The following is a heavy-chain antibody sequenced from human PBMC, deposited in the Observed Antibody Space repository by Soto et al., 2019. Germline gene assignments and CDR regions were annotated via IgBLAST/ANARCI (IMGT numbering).Heavy chain of an antibody. Sequence: QVQLVQSGAEVKKPGASVKVSCKASGYTFTSYDISWVRQAPGQGLEWMGWISTYNGNTNYAQKLQGRVTMTTDTSTSTASMELRSLRSDDTVVYYCARGFRVAATRWWFDPWGQGTLVTVSS. D-gene: IGHD2-15*01. V-gene: IGHV1-18*01. J-gene: IGHJ5*02. CDR1: GYTFTSYD. CDR2: ISTYNGNT. CDR3: ARGFRVAATRWWFDP.